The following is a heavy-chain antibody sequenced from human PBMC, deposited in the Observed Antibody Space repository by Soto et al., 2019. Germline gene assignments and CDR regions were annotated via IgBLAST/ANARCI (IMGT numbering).Heavy chain of an antibody. CDR1: GGTFSSYA. CDR2: IIPIFGTE. J-gene: IGHJ6*02. V-gene: IGHV1-69*13. CDR3: ARARGGYDFWSGYLESDGMDV. Sequence: SVKVSCKASGGTFSSYAISWVRQAPGQGLEWMGGIIPIFGTENYAQKFQGRVTITADESTSTAYMELSSLRSEDTAVYYCARARGGYDFWSGYLESDGMDVWGQGTTVTVSS. D-gene: IGHD3-3*01.